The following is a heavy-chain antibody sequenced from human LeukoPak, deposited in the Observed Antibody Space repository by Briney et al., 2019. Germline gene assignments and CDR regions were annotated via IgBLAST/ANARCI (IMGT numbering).Heavy chain of an antibody. CDR3: ASGRTDIVVVPATLRNYYFDY. D-gene: IGHD2-2*01. CDR2: IIPIFGTA. CDR1: GGTFSSYA. Sequence: SVKVSCKASGGTFSSYAISWVRQAPGRGLEWMGGIIPIFGTANYAQKFQGRVTITADKSTSTAYMELSSLGSEDTAVYYCASGRTDIVVVPATLRNYYFDYWGQGTLVTVSS. V-gene: IGHV1-69*06. J-gene: IGHJ4*02.